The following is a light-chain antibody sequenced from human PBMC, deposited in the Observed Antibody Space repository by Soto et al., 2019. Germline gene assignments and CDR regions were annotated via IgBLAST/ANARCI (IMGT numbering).Light chain of an antibody. V-gene: IGLV2-8*01. Sequence: QSALTQPASVSGSPGQSITISCTGTSSDVGTYNYVSWYQQHPGKAPKLMIYEVNKRSSGVPDRFSASKSGNTASLTVSGLQPEDEAYYYCNSYAGNNILVFGGGTQLTVL. CDR3: NSYAGNNILV. CDR2: EVN. CDR1: SSDVGTYNY. J-gene: IGLJ2*01.